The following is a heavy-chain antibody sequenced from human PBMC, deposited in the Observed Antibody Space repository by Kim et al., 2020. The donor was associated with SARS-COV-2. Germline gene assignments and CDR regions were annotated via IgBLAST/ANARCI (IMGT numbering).Heavy chain of an antibody. CDR2: ISYDGSNK. Sequence: GGSLRLSCAASGFTFSSYAMHWVRQAPGKGLEWVAVISYDGSNKYYADSVKGRFTISRDNSKNTLYLQMNSLRAEDTAVYYCARALGMVRGVTQYYYYYGMDVWGQGTTVTVSS. D-gene: IGHD3-10*01. CDR1: GFTFSSYA. J-gene: IGHJ6*02. CDR3: ARALGMVRGVTQYYYYYGMDV. V-gene: IGHV3-30*04.